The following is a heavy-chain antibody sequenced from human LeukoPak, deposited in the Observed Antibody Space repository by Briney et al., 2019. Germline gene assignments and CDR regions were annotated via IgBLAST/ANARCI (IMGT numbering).Heavy chain of an antibody. CDR2: IYSGGST. CDR3: ARALRVGRYSADY. Sequence: GGSLRLSCAASGFTVSSNYMSWVRQAPGKGLEWVSVIYSGGSTYYADSVKGRFTISRDNSKNTLYLQMNSLRAEDTAVYYCARALRVGRYSADYWGQGTLVTVSS. J-gene: IGHJ4*02. D-gene: IGHD2-15*01. V-gene: IGHV3-53*01. CDR1: GFTVSSNY.